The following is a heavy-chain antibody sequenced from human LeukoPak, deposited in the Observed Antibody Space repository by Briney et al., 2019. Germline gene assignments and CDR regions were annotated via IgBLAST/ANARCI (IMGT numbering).Heavy chain of an antibody. D-gene: IGHD2-2*01. Sequence: SETLSLTCAVSGGTLTSGGYSWSWIRQSPGKALEWIGYIYYSGSAYYNPSLKSRVDISFDTSKNQFSLRMTSVTAADSAIYFCARIRISSTSQNYFDPWGQGTLVTVSS. CDR2: IYYSGSA. J-gene: IGHJ5*02. V-gene: IGHV4-30-4*07. CDR1: GGTLTSGGYS. CDR3: ARIRISSTSQNYFDP.